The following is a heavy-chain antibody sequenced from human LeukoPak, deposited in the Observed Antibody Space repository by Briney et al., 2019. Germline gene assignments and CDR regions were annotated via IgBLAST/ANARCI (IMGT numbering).Heavy chain of an antibody. CDR3: ARAAPPVDVRSLDWLPFIIDS. CDR2: ISHSGST. J-gene: IGHJ5*01. V-gene: IGHV4-31*03. CDR1: GASITSGPSY. Sequence: PSQTLSLTCSVSGASITSGPSYWSWIRQHPGKGLEWLGYISHSGSTFYNPSLTSRITISVDTSKNQFSLRLSSVTAADTDVYFCARAAPPVDVRSLDWLPFIIDSWGQGTLVTVSS. D-gene: IGHD3-3*01.